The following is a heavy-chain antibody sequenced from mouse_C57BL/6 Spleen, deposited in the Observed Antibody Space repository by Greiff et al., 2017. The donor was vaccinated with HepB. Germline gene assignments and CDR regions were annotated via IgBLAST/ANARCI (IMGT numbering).Heavy chain of an antibody. CDR1: GFTFSDYY. CDR3: ARRITTVVAMDY. CDR2: ISNGGGST. D-gene: IGHD1-1*01. Sequence: EVQWVESGGGLVQPGGSLKLSCAASGFTFSDYYMYWVRQTPEKRLEWVAYISNGGGSTYYPDTVKGRFTISRDNAKNTLYLQMSRLKSEGTAMYYCARRITTVVAMDYWSQGTSVTVSS. J-gene: IGHJ4*01. V-gene: IGHV5-12*01.